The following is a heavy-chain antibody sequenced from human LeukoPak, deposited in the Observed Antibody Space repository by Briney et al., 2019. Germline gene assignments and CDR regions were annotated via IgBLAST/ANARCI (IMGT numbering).Heavy chain of an antibody. CDR3: ARHSSGYFRLDY. CDR1: GFTFSSYA. J-gene: IGHJ4*02. CDR2: ISSSGDSI. Sequence: GGSLRLSCAASGFTFSSYAMSWIRQAPGKGLEWVSYISSSGDSIYYADSVKGRFTISRDNAKNSLYLQMNSLRAEDTAVYYCARHSSGYFRLDYWSQGTLVTVSS. V-gene: IGHV3-11*01. D-gene: IGHD3-22*01.